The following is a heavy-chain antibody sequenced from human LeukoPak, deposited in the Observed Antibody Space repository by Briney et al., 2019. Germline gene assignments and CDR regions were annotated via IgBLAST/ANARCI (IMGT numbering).Heavy chain of an antibody. CDR2: ISGSGSST. Sequence: GGSLRLSCAATGFTFSNYAMNWVRQAPGKGLEWVSAISGSGSSTYYADSVKGRFTISRDNSKNTLYLQMNSLRAEDTAVYYCAKGLTPFHAYYFDYWGQGTLVTVSS. CDR1: GFTFSNYA. V-gene: IGHV3-23*01. D-gene: IGHD2/OR15-2a*01. CDR3: AKGLTPFHAYYFDY. J-gene: IGHJ4*02.